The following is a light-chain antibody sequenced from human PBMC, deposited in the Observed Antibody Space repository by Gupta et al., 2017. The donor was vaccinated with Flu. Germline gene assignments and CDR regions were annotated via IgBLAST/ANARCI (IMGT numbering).Light chain of an antibody. Sequence: QSALTQPASVSGSPGQSITISCTGTNSDVGGYNYVSWYQQHPGKVPKLMIYEVSNRPSGVSDRFSASKSGNTASLTISGLQAEDEADYYCSSFTTSSTLVFGGGTKVFVL. CDR2: EVS. V-gene: IGLV2-14*03. J-gene: IGLJ3*02. CDR3: SSFTTSSTLV. CDR1: NSDVGGYNY.